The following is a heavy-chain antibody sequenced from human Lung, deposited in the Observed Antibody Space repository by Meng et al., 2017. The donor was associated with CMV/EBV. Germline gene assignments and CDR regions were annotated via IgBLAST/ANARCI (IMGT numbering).Heavy chain of an antibody. CDR2: ISSSSSFI. CDR3: ARESSGSFGLDV. J-gene: IGHJ6*02. CDR1: GFTFSVYS. Sequence: GESXKISCAASGFTFSVYSMIWVRQAPGKGLEWVSTISSSSSFISYVDSVKGRFTISRDNAENSLYLHMNGLRAEDTAVYFCARESSGSFGLDVLGQGATVTVSS. D-gene: IGHD3-22*01. V-gene: IGHV3-21*01.